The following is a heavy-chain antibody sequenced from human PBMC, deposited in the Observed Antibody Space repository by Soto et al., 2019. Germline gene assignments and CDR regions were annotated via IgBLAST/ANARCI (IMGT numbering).Heavy chain of an antibody. J-gene: IGHJ5*02. V-gene: IGHV3-21*01. CDR3: ARDNFVVVPAAMTHNWFDP. D-gene: IGHD2-2*01. CDR2: ISSSSSYI. CDR1: GFTFSSYS. Sequence: PGGSLRLSCAASGFTFSSYSMNWVRQAPGKGLEWVSSISSSSSYIYYADSVKGRFTISRDNAKNSLYLQMNSLRAEDTAVYYCARDNFVVVPAAMTHNWFDPWGQGTLVTVSS.